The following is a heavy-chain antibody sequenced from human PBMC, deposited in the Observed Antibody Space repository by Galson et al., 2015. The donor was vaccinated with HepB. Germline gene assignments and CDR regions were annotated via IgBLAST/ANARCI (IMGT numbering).Heavy chain of an antibody. Sequence: SLRLSCAASGFTFSSYAMSWVRQAPGKGLEWVSAVSGSGDSTYYADSVRGRLTISRDNSKNTLYLQMNSLRAEDTAVYYCAKSGYYYDSSGTFDYWGQGTLVTVSS. D-gene: IGHD3-22*01. J-gene: IGHJ4*02. CDR3: AKSGYYYDSSGTFDY. CDR1: GFTFSSYA. CDR2: VSGSGDST. V-gene: IGHV3-23*01.